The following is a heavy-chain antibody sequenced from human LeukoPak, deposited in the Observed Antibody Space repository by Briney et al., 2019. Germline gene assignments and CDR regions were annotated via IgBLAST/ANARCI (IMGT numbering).Heavy chain of an antibody. Sequence: SETLSLTCTVSSGSISSSTFYWGWIRQPPGKGLEWIGSIYYSGSTYYNPSLKSRVTISVDTSKNQFSLKLSSVTAADTAVYYCARDQGGYGALDYWGQGTLVTVSS. CDR3: ARDQGGYGALDY. D-gene: IGHD5-12*01. J-gene: IGHJ4*02. V-gene: IGHV4-39*07. CDR1: SGSISSSTFY. CDR2: IYYSGST.